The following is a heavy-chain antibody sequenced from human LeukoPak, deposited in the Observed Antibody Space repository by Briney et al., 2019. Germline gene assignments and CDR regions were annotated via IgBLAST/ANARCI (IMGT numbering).Heavy chain of an antibody. CDR3: ARGPITIFGVVQDY. CDR1: GGSISSGSYY. Sequence: PSQTLSLTCTVSGGSISSGSYYWSWIRQPAGKGLEWIGRIYTSGSTNYNPSLKSRVTISVDTSKNQFSLKLSSVTAADTAVYYCARGPITIFGVVQDYWGQGTLVTVSS. V-gene: IGHV4-61*02. J-gene: IGHJ4*02. D-gene: IGHD3-3*01. CDR2: IYTSGST.